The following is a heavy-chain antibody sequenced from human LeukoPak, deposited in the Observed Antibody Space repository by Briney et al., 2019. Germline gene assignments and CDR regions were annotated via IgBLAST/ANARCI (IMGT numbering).Heavy chain of an antibody. CDR3: ARSAVEGSSSWYYYYYMDV. V-gene: IGHV3-7*03. CDR2: IKQDGSEK. J-gene: IGHJ6*03. D-gene: IGHD6-13*01. CDR1: GFTFSSYW. Sequence: QPGGSLRLSCAASGFTFSSYWMSWVRQAPGKGLEWVANIKQDGSEKYYVDSVKGRFTISRDNAKNSLYLQMNSLRAEDTALYHCARSAVEGSSSWYYYYYMDVWGKGTTVTISS.